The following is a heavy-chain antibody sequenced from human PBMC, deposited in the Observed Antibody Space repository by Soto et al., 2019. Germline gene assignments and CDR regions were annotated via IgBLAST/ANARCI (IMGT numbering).Heavy chain of an antibody. V-gene: IGHV1-8*01. CDR1: GYPFTSYH. D-gene: IGHD6-19*01. CDR2: MNPDSGST. J-gene: IGHJ1*01. Sequence: ASVKVSCKPSGYPFTSYHVNWVRQAPGQGLEWMGWMNPDSGSTDYALKFQGRLTMTRNTSMSTAYLELRSLTSEDTAIYYCARGRFMSKGHDRGWYSAHWGRGPQLSVP. CDR3: ARGRFMSKGHDRGWYSAH.